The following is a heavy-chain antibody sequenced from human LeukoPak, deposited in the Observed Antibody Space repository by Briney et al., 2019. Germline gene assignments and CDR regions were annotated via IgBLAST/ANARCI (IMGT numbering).Heavy chain of an antibody. J-gene: IGHJ5*02. V-gene: IGHV4-34*01. D-gene: IGHD3-10*01. CDR3: ARGRVTMVRGVIKGWFDP. CDR2: INHSGST. Sequence: KTSETLSLTCAVYGGSFSGYYWSWIRQPPGKGLEWIGEINHSGSTNYNPSLKSRVTISVDTSKNQFSLKLSSVTAADTAVYYCARGRVTMVRGVIKGWFDPWGQGTLVTVSS. CDR1: GGSFSGYY.